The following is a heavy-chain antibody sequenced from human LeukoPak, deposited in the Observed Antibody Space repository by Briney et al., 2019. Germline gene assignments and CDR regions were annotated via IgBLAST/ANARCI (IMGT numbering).Heavy chain of an antibody. J-gene: IGHJ4*02. D-gene: IGHD6-19*01. V-gene: IGHV3-53*01. Sequence: GGSLRLSCAASGFTVSSNYMSWVRQAPGKGLEWVSVIYSGGSTYYADSVKGRFTISRDNSKNTLYLQMNSLRAEDTAVYYCARGRAAVAGYFDYWGQGTLVTASS. CDR1: GFTVSSNY. CDR2: IYSGGST. CDR3: ARGRAAVAGYFDY.